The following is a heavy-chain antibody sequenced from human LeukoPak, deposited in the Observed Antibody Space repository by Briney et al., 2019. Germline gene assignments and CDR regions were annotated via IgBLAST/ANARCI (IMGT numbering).Heavy chain of an antibody. V-gene: IGHV3-23*01. CDR2: ISGSGGST. CDR3: AKEGDSSGYYYRKTEFDY. CDR1: GFTFSSYA. D-gene: IGHD3-22*01. Sequence: GGSLRLSCAASGFTFSSYAMSWVRQAPGKGLEWVSAISGSGGSTYYADSVKGRFTISRDNSKNTLYLQMNSLRAEDTAVYYCAKEGDSSGYYYRKTEFDYWGQGTLVAVSS. J-gene: IGHJ4*02.